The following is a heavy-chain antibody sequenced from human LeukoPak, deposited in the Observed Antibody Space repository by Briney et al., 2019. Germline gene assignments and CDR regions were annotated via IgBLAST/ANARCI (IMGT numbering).Heavy chain of an antibody. D-gene: IGHD6-19*01. V-gene: IGHV4-34*01. CDR3: ARRLRKQWLVLFDY. CDR2: INHSGST. CDR1: GGSFSGYY. J-gene: IGHJ4*02. Sequence: SETLSLTCAVYGGSFSGYYWSWIRQPPGKGLEWIGEINHSGSTNYNPSLKSRVTISVDTSKNQFSLKLSSVTAADTAVYYCARRLRKQWLVLFDYWGQGTLVTVFS.